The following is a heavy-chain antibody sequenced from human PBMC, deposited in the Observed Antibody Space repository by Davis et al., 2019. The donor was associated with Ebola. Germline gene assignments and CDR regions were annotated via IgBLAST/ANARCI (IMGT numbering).Heavy chain of an antibody. CDR1: GGSMGESY. D-gene: IGHD4-17*01. J-gene: IGHJ3*02. CDR2: IYYSGST. V-gene: IGHV4-31*03. Sequence: SETLSLTCTVSGGSMGESYWSWIRQHPGKGLEWIGYIYYSGSTYYNPSLKSRVTISVDTSKNQFSLKLSSVTAADTAVYYCARGHGDYGNDAFDIWGQGTMVTVSS. CDR3: ARGHGDYGNDAFDI.